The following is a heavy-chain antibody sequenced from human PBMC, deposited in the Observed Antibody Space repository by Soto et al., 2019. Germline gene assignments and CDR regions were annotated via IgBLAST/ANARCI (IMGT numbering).Heavy chain of an antibody. Sequence: EVQLVESGGVVVQPGGSLRLSCAASGFTFDDYTMHWVRQAPGKGLEWVSLISWDGGSTYYADSVKGRFTISRDNSKNSLYLQMNSLRTEDTALYYCAKDLSKRRYFDWLLDGYYYYYGMDVWGQGTTVTVSS. V-gene: IGHV3-43*01. J-gene: IGHJ6*02. CDR1: GFTFDDYT. D-gene: IGHD3-9*01. CDR2: ISWDGGST. CDR3: AKDLSKRRYFDWLLDGYYYYYGMDV.